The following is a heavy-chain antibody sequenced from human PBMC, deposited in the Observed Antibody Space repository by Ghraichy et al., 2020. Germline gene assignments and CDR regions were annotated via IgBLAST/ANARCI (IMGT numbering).Heavy chain of an antibody. J-gene: IGHJ4*02. CDR2: ISGSGGST. CDR3: AKASSGYYNTFFDY. CDR1: GFTFSSYA. D-gene: IGHD3-22*01. Sequence: GGSLRLSCAASGFTFSSYAMSWVRQAPGKGLEWVSGISGSGGSTYYADSVKGRFTISRDNSKNTLYLQMNSLRAEDTAVYYCAKASSGYYNTFFDYWGQGTLVTVSS. V-gene: IGHV3-23*01.